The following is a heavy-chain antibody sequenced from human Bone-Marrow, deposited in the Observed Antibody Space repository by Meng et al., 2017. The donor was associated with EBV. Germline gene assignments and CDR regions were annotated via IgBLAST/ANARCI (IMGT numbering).Heavy chain of an antibody. CDR3: ASSIAVAGGYFDY. CDR2: ISYDGSNK. V-gene: IGHV3-30-3*01. D-gene: IGHD6-19*01. Sequence: QVQLVESGGGVVQPGRSLRLSCAASGFTFSSYAMHWVRQAPGKGLEWVAVISYDGSNKYYADSVKGRFTISRDNSKNTLYLQMNSLRAEDTAVYYCASSIAVAGGYFDYWGQGTLVTVSS. CDR1: GFTFSSYA. J-gene: IGHJ4*02.